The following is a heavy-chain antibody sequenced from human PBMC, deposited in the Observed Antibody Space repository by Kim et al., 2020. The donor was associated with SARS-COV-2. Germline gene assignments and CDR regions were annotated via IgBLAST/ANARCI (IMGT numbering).Heavy chain of an antibody. CDR3: GRGTATAMSDFDY. V-gene: IGHV4-59*09. Sequence: SNPAFKNRVTISVDTSKNQFSLKLSSVTAADSAVYYCGRGTATAMSDFDYWGPRTLVTVSS. D-gene: IGHD2-21*02. J-gene: IGHJ4*02.